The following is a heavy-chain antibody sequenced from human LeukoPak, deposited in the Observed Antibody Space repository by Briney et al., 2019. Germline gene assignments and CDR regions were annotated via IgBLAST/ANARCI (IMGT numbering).Heavy chain of an antibody. D-gene: IGHD5-18*01. V-gene: IGHV4-59*01. CDR2: IYYSGST. CDR3: STGSGWLLFDY. Sequence: SETLSLTCTVSGGSISSYYWSWIRQPPGKGLEWIGYIYYSGSTNYNPSLKSRVTISVDTSKNQFSLKLSSVTAADTAVYYRSTGSGWLLFDYWGQGTLVTVSS. J-gene: IGHJ4*02. CDR1: GGSISSYY.